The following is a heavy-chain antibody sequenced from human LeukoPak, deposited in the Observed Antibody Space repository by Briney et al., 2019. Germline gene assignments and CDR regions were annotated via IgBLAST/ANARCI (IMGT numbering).Heavy chain of an antibody. D-gene: IGHD3-10*01. CDR1: GFPFSSYA. CDR2: ISGSGGST. Sequence: GGSLRLSCAASGFPFSSYAMTWVRQAPGKGLEWVSAISGSGGSTYYADSVRGRFTISRDNSKNTLYLQMDSLRAEDTAVYYCAKASAGSGRALYYYGMDVWGKGTTVTASS. J-gene: IGHJ6*04. V-gene: IGHV3-23*01. CDR3: AKASAGSGRALYYYGMDV.